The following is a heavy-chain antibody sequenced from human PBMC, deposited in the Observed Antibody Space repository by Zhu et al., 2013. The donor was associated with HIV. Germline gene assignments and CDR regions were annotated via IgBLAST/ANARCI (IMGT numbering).Heavy chain of an antibody. CDR3: ARETAKPYDFWSGYYLYYYYGMDV. D-gene: IGHD3-3*01. CDR2: ISSSGSTI. V-gene: IGHV3-48*03. CDR1: GFTFSSYE. Sequence: EVQLVESGGGLVQPGGSLRLSCAASGFTFSSYEMNWVRQAPGKGLEWVSYISSSGSTIYYADSVKGRFTISRDNAKNSLYLQMNSLRAEDTAVYYCARETAKPYDFWSGYYLYYYYGMDVWGQGTTVTVSS. J-gene: IGHJ6*02.